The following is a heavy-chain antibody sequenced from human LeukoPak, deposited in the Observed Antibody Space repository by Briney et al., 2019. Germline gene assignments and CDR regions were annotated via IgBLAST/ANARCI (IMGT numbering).Heavy chain of an antibody. V-gene: IGHV1-18*01. Sequence: ASVKVSCKASGYTFTSYGISWVRQAPGHGLEWMGWISTYNGNTNYAQKLQCRVTITTDTSTSTAYMELRSLRSDDPAVYYCARRQLLGEQNYWGQGTLVTVSS. CDR3: ARRQLLGEQNY. CDR1: GYTFTSYG. J-gene: IGHJ4*02. D-gene: IGHD3-10*01. CDR2: ISTYNGNT.